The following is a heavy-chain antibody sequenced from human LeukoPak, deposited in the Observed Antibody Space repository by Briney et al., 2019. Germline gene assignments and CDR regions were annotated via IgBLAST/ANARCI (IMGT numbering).Heavy chain of an antibody. D-gene: IGHD2-2*01. Sequence: SQTLSLTCAVSGGSISSGGYSWSWIRQPPGKGLEWIGYIYHSGSTYYNPSLKSRVTISVDRSKNQFSLKLSSVTAADTAVYYCARDTGYCSSTSCNESWFDPWGQGTLVTVSS. CDR1: GGSISSGGYS. J-gene: IGHJ5*02. V-gene: IGHV4-30-2*01. CDR3: ARDTGYCSSTSCNESWFDP. CDR2: IYHSGST.